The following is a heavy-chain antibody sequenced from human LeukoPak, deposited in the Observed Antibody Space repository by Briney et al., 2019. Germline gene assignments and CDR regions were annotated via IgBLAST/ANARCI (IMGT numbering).Heavy chain of an antibody. CDR2: INPNSGGT. Sequence: ASVKVSCKASGYTFTGYYMHWVRQAPGQGLEWMGWINPNSGGTNYAQKFQGRVTMTRDTSISTAYMELSRLRSDDTAVYYCARDLMGVVVPAATFDYWGQGTLVTVSS. D-gene: IGHD2-2*01. CDR1: GYTFTGYY. CDR3: ARDLMGVVVPAATFDY. V-gene: IGHV1-2*02. J-gene: IGHJ4*02.